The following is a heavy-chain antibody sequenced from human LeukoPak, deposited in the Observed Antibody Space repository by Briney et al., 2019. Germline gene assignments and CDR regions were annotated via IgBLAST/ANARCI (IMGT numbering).Heavy chain of an antibody. CDR2: ISGSGGST. Sequence: GGSLRLSCAASGFTFSSYAMSWVRQAPGKGLEWVSAISGSGGSTYYADSVKGRFTISRDNSKNTLYLQMNSLRSEDTAVYYCARGFYVILTGYGYWGQGTLVTVSS. CDR1: GFTFSSYA. J-gene: IGHJ4*02. D-gene: IGHD3-9*01. V-gene: IGHV3-23*01. CDR3: ARGFYVILTGYGY.